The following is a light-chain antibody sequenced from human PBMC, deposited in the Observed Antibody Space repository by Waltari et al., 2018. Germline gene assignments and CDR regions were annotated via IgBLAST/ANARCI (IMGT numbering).Light chain of an antibody. CDR3: QQCGRSLYT. CDR2: DAS. V-gene: IGKV3-20*01. CDR1: QRITSNY. J-gene: IGKJ2*01. Sequence: EIVLTQSPGTLSLSPGERATPSCRASQRITSNYLAWYQQRPGQAPRLLIYDASTRATGIPDRFSGSGSGTDFTLTISRLEPEDFAVYYCQQCGRSLYTFGQGTTLEIK.